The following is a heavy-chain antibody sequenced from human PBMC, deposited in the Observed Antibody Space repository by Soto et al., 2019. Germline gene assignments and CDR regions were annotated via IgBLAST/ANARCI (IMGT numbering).Heavy chain of an antibody. Sequence: EVQLLESGGGLVQPGGSLRLSCAASGFTFSSYAMTWVRQAPGKGLEWVSSISGSGNTTYYADSVKGRFTISRDSSKNTLYLQMNSLRPEDKAVYYCAKARGRTWYEDYWGQGTLVTVSS. J-gene: IGHJ4*02. D-gene: IGHD6-13*01. CDR1: GFTFSSYA. V-gene: IGHV3-23*01. CDR2: ISGSGNTT. CDR3: AKARGRTWYEDY.